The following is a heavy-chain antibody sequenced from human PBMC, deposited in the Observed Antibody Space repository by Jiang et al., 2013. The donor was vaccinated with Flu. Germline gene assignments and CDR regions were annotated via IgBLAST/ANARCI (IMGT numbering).Heavy chain of an antibody. CDR2: IYYSGST. V-gene: IGHV4-59*01. CDR3: ARDRDWSDYVWGSYRSDAFDI. D-gene: IGHD3-16*02. J-gene: IGHJ3*02. CDR1: GGSISSYY. Sequence: SGSGLVKPSETLSLTCTVSGGSISSYYWSWIRQPPGKGLEWIGYIYYSGSTNYNPSLKSRVTISVDTSKNQFSLKLSSVTAADTAVYYCARDRDWSDYVWGSYRSDAFDIWGQGTMVTVSS.